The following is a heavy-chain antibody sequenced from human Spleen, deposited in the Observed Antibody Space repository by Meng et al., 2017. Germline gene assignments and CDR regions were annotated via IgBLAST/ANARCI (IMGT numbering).Heavy chain of an antibody. CDR2: VYPGDSNT. V-gene: IGHV5-51*01. Sequence: GESLKISCKASGYSFTNYWIGWVLHMPGKGLEWMGIVYPGDSNTRYRPSFQGQSTVSAEKSITTAYLQWSSLKASDTAMYYCARHGRPYGSGSLYYYYGMDVWGQGTTVTVSS. D-gene: IGHD3-10*01. J-gene: IGHJ6*02. CDR3: ARHGRPYGSGSLYYYYGMDV. CDR1: GYSFTNYW.